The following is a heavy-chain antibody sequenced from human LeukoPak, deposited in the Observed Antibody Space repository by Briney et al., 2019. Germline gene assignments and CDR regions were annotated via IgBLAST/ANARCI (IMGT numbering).Heavy chain of an antibody. V-gene: IGHV4-39*01. CDR2: IYYSGTI. CDR1: GGSISSTIYY. D-gene: IGHD2-2*01. Sequence: SETLSLTCTVSGGSISSTIYYWGWIRQPPGKGLEWIGKIYYSGTIYYNPTLESRVTISVDTSKNQFSLKLSSVTAADTAVYYCATYCSTSSCPLGAFDIWGQGTMVTVSS. CDR3: ATYCSTSSCPLGAFDI. J-gene: IGHJ3*02.